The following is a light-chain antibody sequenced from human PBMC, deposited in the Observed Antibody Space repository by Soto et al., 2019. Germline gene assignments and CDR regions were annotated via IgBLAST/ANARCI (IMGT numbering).Light chain of an antibody. J-gene: IGLJ1*01. CDR3: SSYAGSSNV. V-gene: IGLV2-8*01. CDR1: SSDVGGYNY. CDR2: EVN. Sequence: ALAQPPSASGSPGQPVAISCTGTSSDVGGYNYVSWYQQHPGKAPKLMIYEVNKRPSGVPDRFSGSKSGNTASLTVSGLQAEDEADYYCSSYAGSSNVFGTGTKVTVL.